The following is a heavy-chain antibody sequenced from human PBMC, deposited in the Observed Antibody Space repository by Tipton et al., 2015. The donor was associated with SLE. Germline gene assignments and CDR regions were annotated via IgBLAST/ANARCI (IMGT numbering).Heavy chain of an antibody. CDR2: TSKSGST. Sequence: TLSLTCTVSGGSISSDDYYWTWIRQHPGKGLEWIGYTSKSGSTYYTPSLKSRVTISVDTSKNQFSLKLTSVTAADTAVYYCARGWVGGSDYSAVGGQGTLVTVSS. D-gene: IGHD5-12*01. V-gene: IGHV4-31*03. J-gene: IGHJ4*02. CDR3: ARGWVGGSDYSAV. CDR1: GGSISSDDYY.